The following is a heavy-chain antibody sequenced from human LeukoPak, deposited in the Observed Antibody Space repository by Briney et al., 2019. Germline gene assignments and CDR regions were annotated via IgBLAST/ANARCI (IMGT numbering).Heavy chain of an antibody. J-gene: IGHJ4*02. CDR2: INSGGYI. V-gene: IGHV3-21*01. CDR1: GFTFSTYS. D-gene: IGHD2-8*02. CDR3: AREGGYCFGAGCRYFDY. Sequence: GGSLRLSCAASGFTFSTYSMNWVRQAPGRGLEWVSSINSGGYIYYEDSVKGRFTISRDNAKNSLYLQMNSLRAEDTAVYYCAREGGYCFGAGCRYFDYWGQGTLVTVST.